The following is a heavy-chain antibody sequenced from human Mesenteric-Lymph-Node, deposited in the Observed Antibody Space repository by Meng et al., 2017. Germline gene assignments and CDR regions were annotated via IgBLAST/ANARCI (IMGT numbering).Heavy chain of an antibody. Sequence: GESLKISCAASGFTFSSYSMNWVRQAPGKGLEWVSYISSSGSTIYYADSVKGRFTISRDNAKNSLYLQMNSLRAEDTAVYYCARDVNYDSSGPRGYWGQGTLVTVSS. CDR3: ARDVNYDSSGPRGY. J-gene: IGHJ4*02. CDR2: ISSSGSTI. D-gene: IGHD3-22*01. CDR1: GFTFSSYS. V-gene: IGHV3-48*04.